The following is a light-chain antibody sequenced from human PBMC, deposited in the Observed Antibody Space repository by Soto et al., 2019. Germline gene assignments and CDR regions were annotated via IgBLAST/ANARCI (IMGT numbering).Light chain of an antibody. Sequence: DIQMTQSPSTLSGSVGDTVTITCRASQTISSWLAWYQQKPGKAPKLLIYKASTLKSGAPSRFSGSGSGTEFTLTISSLQPDDFATYYCQHYNSYSEAFGQGTKVELK. CDR3: QHYNSYSEA. CDR2: KAS. J-gene: IGKJ1*01. V-gene: IGKV1-5*03. CDR1: QTISSW.